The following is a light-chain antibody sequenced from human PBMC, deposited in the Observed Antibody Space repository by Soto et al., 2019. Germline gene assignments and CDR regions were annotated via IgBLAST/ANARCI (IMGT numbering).Light chain of an antibody. V-gene: IGKV3-11*01. J-gene: IGKJ5*01. CDR3: QQREHWPPLT. Sequence: EIVLTQSPATLSLSPGERATLSCRASQCVSHYLAWYQQKPGQAPRLLIYDASNRTTGTPARFSGSGAGTDFTLTISSLEPEEFAVYDCQQREHWPPLTFGQGKRLEI. CDR2: DAS. CDR1: QCVSHY.